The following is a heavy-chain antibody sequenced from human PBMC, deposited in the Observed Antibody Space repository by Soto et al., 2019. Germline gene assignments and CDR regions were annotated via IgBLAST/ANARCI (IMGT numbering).Heavy chain of an antibody. D-gene: IGHD3-16*02. CDR1: GGTFSSYA. CDR3: ARYNMITFGGVIVPRPFDY. CDR2: IIPIFGTA. Sequence: ASVKVSCKASGGTFSSYAISWVRQAPGQGLEWMGGIIPIFGTANYAQKFQGRVTITADESTSTDYMELSSLRSEDTAVYYCARYNMITFGGVIVPRPFDYWGQGTLVTVSS. V-gene: IGHV1-69*13. J-gene: IGHJ4*02.